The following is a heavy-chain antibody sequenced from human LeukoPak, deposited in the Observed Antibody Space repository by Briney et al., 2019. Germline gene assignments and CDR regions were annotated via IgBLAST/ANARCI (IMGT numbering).Heavy chain of an antibody. CDR3: AKAYSGSYHHAFDI. Sequence: GRSLRLFNAKSGITSDDETMHWVLDAPAEGLEWGSGISWNSGSIGYADSVKGRFTISRDNAKNSLYLQMNSLRAEDTALYYCAKAYSGSYHHAFDIWGQGTMVTASS. V-gene: IGHV3-9*02. CDR2: ISWNSGSI. J-gene: IGHJ3*02. CDR1: GITSDDET. D-gene: IGHD1-26*01.